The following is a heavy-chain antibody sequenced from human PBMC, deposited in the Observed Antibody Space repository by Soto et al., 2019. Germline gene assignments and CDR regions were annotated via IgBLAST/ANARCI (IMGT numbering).Heavy chain of an antibody. D-gene: IGHD5-12*01. CDR2: ISYDGSNK. Sequence: GGSLRLSCAASGFTFSSYAMHWVRQAPGKGLEWVAVISYDGSNKYYADSVKGRFTISRDNSKNTLYLQMNSLRAEDTAVYYCAREWLRFTYYYYGMDVWGQGTTVTVSS. V-gene: IGHV3-30-3*01. CDR3: AREWLRFTYYYYGMDV. CDR1: GFTFSSYA. J-gene: IGHJ6*02.